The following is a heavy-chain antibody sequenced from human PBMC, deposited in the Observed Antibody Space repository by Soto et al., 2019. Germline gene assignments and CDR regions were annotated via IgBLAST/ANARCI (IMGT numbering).Heavy chain of an antibody. J-gene: IGHJ6*02. CDR3: PAGIYSYGMDV. CDR2: ISGSGGST. CDR1: GFTFSSYA. D-gene: IGHD6-13*01. V-gene: IGHV3-23*01. Sequence: EVQLLESGGGLVQPGGSLRLSCAASGFTFSSYAMSWVRQAPGKGLEWVSTISGSGGSTYYADSVKGRFTISRDNSKNTLYLQMDSLRADDTAVYYCPAGIYSYGMDVWGQGTTVPVSS.